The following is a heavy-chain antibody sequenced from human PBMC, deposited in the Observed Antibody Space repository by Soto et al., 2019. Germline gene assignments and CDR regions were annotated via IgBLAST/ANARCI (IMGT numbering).Heavy chain of an antibody. Sequence: LQLQESGPGLVKPSETRSLTCTVSGGSISSSSYYWAWIRQPPGKGLEWIGNIYYNGNTYYNPSLKSRVTISVSTSKNHFSLNLTSVTAADTAVYYCAKCGYSFTYLPFDSWGQGTLVAVSS. J-gene: IGHJ4*02. V-gene: IGHV4-39*02. CDR1: GGSISSSSYY. D-gene: IGHD5-18*01. CDR3: AKCGYSFTYLPFDS. CDR2: IYYNGNT.